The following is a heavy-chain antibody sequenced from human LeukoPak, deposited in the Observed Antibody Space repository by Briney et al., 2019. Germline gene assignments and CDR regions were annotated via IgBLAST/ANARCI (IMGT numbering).Heavy chain of an antibody. J-gene: IGHJ4*02. CDR3: ARDGTYCSSTSCYTGMDY. CDR2: ISSSSSTI. D-gene: IGHD2-2*02. V-gene: IGHV3-48*04. Sequence: GGSLRLSCAASGFTFTNYAMTWVRQAPGKGLEWVSYISSSSSTIYYADSVKGRFTISRDNAKNSLYLQMNSLRAEDTAVYYCARDGTYCSSTSCYTGMDYWGQGTLVTVSS. CDR1: GFTFTNYA.